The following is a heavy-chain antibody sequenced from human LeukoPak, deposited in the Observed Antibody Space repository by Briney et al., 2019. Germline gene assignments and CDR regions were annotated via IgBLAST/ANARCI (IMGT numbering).Heavy chain of an antibody. Sequence: GRSLRLSCAASGFTFSDYSMNWVRQAPGKGLEWLSNIRNSGSAIYYADSVKGRFTISSDNAKTSLYLQMHSLRAEDTAFYYCASDLNWAFDYWGQGALVTVSS. CDR2: IRNSGSAI. CDR1: GFTFSDYS. V-gene: IGHV3-48*04. J-gene: IGHJ4*02. CDR3: ASDLNWAFDY. D-gene: IGHD1-1*01.